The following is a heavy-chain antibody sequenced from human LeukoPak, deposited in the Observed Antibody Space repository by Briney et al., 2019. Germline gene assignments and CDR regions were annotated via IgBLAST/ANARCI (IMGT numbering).Heavy chain of an antibody. Sequence: GRSLRLSCAASGFTFSSYGMTWVRQAQGKGLEWVAVIWYDGSNKYYADSVKGRFTISRDNSKNTLYLQMNSLRAEDTAVYYCAREIADGLFDYWGQGTLVTVS. J-gene: IGHJ4*02. CDR2: IWYDGSNK. CDR1: GFTFSSYG. CDR3: AREIADGLFDY. V-gene: IGHV3-33*01.